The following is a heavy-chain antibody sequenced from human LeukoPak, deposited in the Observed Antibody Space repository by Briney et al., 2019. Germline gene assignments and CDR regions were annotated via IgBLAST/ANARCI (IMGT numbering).Heavy chain of an antibody. CDR3: ARDRGGSNVGYYYYYMDV. D-gene: IGHD4-11*01. Sequence: GSLRLSCAASGFTFSSCGMHWVRQAPGKGLEWIGEINHSGSTNYNPSLKSRVTISVDTSKNQFSLKLSSVTAADTAVYYCARDRGGSNVGYYYYYMDVWGEGTTVTVSS. CDR1: GFTFSSCG. V-gene: IGHV4-34*01. J-gene: IGHJ6*03. CDR2: INHSGST.